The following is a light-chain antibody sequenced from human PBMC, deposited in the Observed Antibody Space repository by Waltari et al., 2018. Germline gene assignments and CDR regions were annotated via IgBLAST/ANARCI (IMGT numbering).Light chain of an antibody. CDR1: QRVSSY. Sequence: IQMAQSPPSLPASVGDRVNITFRASQRVSSYLNWLQQKSGKAPQVLIYSASSLQPGAPSRFSGSGSGTDFTLTISSLQPEDFATYYCQQTYSVPHTFGQGTKLEIK. J-gene: IGKJ2*01. CDR3: QQTYSVPHT. CDR2: SAS. V-gene: IGKV1-39*01.